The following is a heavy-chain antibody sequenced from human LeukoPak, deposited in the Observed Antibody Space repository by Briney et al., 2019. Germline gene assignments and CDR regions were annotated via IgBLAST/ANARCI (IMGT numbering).Heavy chain of an antibody. Sequence: KPSETLSLTCAVYGGSFSGYYWSWIRQPPGKGLEWIGEINHSGSTNYNPSLKSRVTISVDTSKNQFSLKLSSVTAADTAVYYCARLDYGDYEGVYWGQGTLVTVSS. CDR3: ARLDYGDYEGVY. CDR2: INHSGST. D-gene: IGHD4-17*01. V-gene: IGHV4-34*01. J-gene: IGHJ4*02. CDR1: GGSFSGYY.